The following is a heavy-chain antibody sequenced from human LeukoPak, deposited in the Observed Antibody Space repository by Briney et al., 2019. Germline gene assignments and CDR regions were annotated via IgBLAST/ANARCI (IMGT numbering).Heavy chain of an antibody. CDR1: GYTFTGYY. CDR2: INPTSGGT. J-gene: IGHJ3*01. V-gene: IGHV1-2*02. Sequence: ASVRVSCKASGYTFTGYYIYWVRQAPGQGLEWMGWINPTSGGTKYAQKFQGRVTMTRDTSISTAYMELSRLRSDDTGVYYCARDPASYYHGSGDAFDLWGQGTVLTVSS. D-gene: IGHD3-10*01. CDR3: ARDPASYYHGSGDAFDL.